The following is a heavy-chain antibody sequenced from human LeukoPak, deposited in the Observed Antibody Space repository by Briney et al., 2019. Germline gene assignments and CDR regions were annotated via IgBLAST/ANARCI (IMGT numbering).Heavy chain of an antibody. J-gene: IGHJ4*02. CDR2: IYSGESA. V-gene: IGHV3-66*01. CDR1: GFSVSSNY. Sequence: GGSLRLSCAASGFSVSSNYMSWVRQAPGKGLEWVSTIYSGESAYYADSVKGRFTISRDNAKNSLYLQMVSLRAEDTAVYYCARLRGYSYGYGDYWGQGTLVTVSS. CDR3: ARLRGYSYGYGDY. D-gene: IGHD5-18*01.